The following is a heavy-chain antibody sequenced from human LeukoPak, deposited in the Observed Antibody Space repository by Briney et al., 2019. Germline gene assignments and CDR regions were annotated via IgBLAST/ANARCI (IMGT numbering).Heavy chain of an antibody. CDR2: NYHSGST. V-gene: IGHV4-38-2*02. J-gene: IGHJ6*03. D-gene: IGHD4-17*01. CDR3: AREDYGDDYYYYMDV. Sequence: SETLSLTCTVSGYSISSGYYWGWLRQPPGKGLEWIGSNYHSGSTYYNPSLKSRVTISVDTSKNQFSLKLSSVTAADTAVYYCAREDYGDDYYYYMDVWGKGTTVTVSS. CDR1: GYSISSGYY.